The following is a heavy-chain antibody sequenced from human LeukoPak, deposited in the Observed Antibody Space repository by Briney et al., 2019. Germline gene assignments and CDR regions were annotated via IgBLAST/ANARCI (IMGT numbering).Heavy chain of an antibody. J-gene: IGHJ4*02. CDR2: IKSKTDGGKT. V-gene: IGHV3-15*01. CDR1: GFPFSNAW. Sequence: GGALRPSCGAPGFPFSNAWMSWVRQAPGKGLGWVGRIKSKTDGGKTDYAAPVKCRVNISRDDSKNTLYLQMNSLKTEDTAVYYCTTAYYYDSSGYFRRAPFDYWGQGTLVTVSS. D-gene: IGHD3-22*01. CDR3: TTAYYYDSSGYFRRAPFDY.